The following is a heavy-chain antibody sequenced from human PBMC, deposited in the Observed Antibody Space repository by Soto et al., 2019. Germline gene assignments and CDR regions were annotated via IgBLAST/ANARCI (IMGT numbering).Heavy chain of an antibody. CDR3: AKDRPGGNSYGHLAY. D-gene: IGHD5-18*01. V-gene: IGHV3-23*01. J-gene: IGHJ4*02. Sequence: EVQLLESGGGLVQPGGSLRLSCAASGFTFSNYAMTWVRQAPGKGLEFVSFISATGGSTYYADSVRGRFTLSRDNSKNTLSLQMNSLRAEDTAVYYCAKDRPGGNSYGHLAYWGQGTLVTVSS. CDR1: GFTFSNYA. CDR2: ISATGGST.